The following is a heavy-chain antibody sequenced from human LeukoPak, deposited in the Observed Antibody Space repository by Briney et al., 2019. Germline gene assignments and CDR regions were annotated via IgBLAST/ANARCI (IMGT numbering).Heavy chain of an antibody. CDR3: ERHLRIGGDYDY. CDR1: GYRFTNYW. V-gene: IGHV5-10-1*01. J-gene: IGHJ4*02. D-gene: IGHD2-15*01. Sequence: GESLKISCKGSGYRFTNYWISWVRQMPGKGLEWMGRIDPSDSYTNYSPSFQGHVTISADKSISTAYLQWSSLKASDTAMYYCERHLRIGGDYDYWGQGTLVTVSS. CDR2: IDPSDSYT.